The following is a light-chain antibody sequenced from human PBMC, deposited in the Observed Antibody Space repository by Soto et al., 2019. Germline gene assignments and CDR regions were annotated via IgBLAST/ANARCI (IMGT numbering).Light chain of an antibody. Sequence: QSALTQPASVSGSPGQSITISCTGTSSDVGGYNYVSWYQQHPGKAPKLMIYDVNNRPSGVSYRFSGSKSGNTASLTISGPQAEDEADYYCNSYTSSSTLVFGTGTKLTVL. CDR2: DVN. V-gene: IGLV2-14*03. CDR3: NSYTSSSTLV. CDR1: SSDVGGYNY. J-gene: IGLJ1*01.